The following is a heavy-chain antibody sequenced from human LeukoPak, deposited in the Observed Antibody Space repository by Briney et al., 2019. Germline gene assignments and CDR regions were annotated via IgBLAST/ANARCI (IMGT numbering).Heavy chain of an antibody. D-gene: IGHD2-15*01. V-gene: IGHV3-7*01. J-gene: IGHJ3*02. CDR3: ARHRSGGSQDDAFDI. CDR2: IKQDGSKK. Sequence: GGSLRLSCAASEFTFSTYWMSWVHQAPGKGLEWVADIKQDGSKKYYVDSVKGRFTISRQNAKNSLFLQMNSLRAEDTAVYYCARHRSGGSQDDAFDIWGQGTMVTVSS. CDR1: EFTFSTYW.